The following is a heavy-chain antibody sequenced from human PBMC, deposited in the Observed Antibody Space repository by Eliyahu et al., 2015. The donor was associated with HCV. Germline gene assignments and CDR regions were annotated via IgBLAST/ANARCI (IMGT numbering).Heavy chain of an antibody. CDR2: ISYDGNTK. D-gene: IGHD4-17*01. J-gene: IGHJ4*02. Sequence: QVHLVESGGGVVQPGGSLKXXCXAXGFAFSRYAMHWVRQAPGKGLHWVAEISYDGNTKYFADSVRGRFTISRDNSRNTVYLQLNSLRIEDTALYFCASGGDYEDDFWGQGTLVTVSS. V-gene: IGHV3-30-3*01. CDR3: ASGGDYEDDF. CDR1: GFAFSRYA.